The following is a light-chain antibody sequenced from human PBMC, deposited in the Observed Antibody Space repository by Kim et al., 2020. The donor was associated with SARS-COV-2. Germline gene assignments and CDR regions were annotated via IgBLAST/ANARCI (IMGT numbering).Light chain of an antibody. V-gene: IGKV1-12*01. CDR3: QQANSFPLT. Sequence: SASVGDRVTIPCRASESGGTWLAWYQQKPGKAPMLLVTSASILQTGVPRRFSARGFGTDFTLTISSLQPEDLATYFCQQANSFPLTFGQGTKLEIK. CDR2: SAS. CDR1: ESGGTW. J-gene: IGKJ2*01.